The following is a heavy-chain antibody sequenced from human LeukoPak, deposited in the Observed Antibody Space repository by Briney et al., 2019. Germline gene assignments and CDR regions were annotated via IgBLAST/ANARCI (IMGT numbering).Heavy chain of an antibody. CDR2: IGSSGVNT. Sequence: GGSLRLSCAASGFTFSSYSMSWVRQAPGKGLEWDSSIGSSGVNTYYADSVKGRFTISRDNSKYTLYLQMDSLRDEDTAVYYCVKDRPTWPIDYWGQGTLVTVSS. V-gene: IGHV3-23*01. CDR3: VKDRPTWPIDY. J-gene: IGHJ4*02. CDR1: GFTFSSYS. D-gene: IGHD5-12*01.